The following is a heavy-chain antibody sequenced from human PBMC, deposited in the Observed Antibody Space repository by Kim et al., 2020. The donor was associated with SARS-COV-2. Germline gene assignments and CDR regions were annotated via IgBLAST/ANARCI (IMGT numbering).Heavy chain of an antibody. D-gene: IGHD1-1*01. CDR2: IIPIFGTA. V-gene: IGHV1-69*13. Sequence: SVKVSCKASGGTFSSYAISWVRQAPGQGLEWMGGIIPIFGTANYAQKFQGRVTITADESTSTAYMELSSLRSEDTAVYYCARGRVLESDAFDIWGQGTMVTVSS. J-gene: IGHJ3*02. CDR1: GGTFSSYA. CDR3: ARGRVLESDAFDI.